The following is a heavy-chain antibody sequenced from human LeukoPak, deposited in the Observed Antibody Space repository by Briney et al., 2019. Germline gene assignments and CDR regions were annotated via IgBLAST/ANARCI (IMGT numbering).Heavy chain of an antibody. V-gene: IGHV3-21*01. Sequence: GGSLRLSCAASGFTFSSYSMNWVRQAPGKGLEWVSSISSSSSYIYYADSVKGRFTISRDNAKNSLYLQMNSLRAEDTAVYYCARDRMVQQLPPNYYYYYYMDVWGKGTTVTVSS. CDR3: ARDRMVQQLPPNYYYYYYMDV. D-gene: IGHD6-13*01. J-gene: IGHJ6*03. CDR1: GFTFSSYS. CDR2: ISSSSSYI.